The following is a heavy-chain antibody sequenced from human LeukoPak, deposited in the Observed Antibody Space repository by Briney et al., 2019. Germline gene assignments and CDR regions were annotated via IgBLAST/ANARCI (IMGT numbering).Heavy chain of an antibody. CDR2: ISSSSSYI. J-gene: IGHJ4*02. CDR1: GFTFSSYS. V-gene: IGHV3-21*04. Sequence: GGSLRLSCAASGFTFSSYSMNWVRQAPGKGLEWVSSISSSSSYIYYADSVKGRFTISRDNSKNTLYLQMNSLRAEDTAVYYCAKDRGYSGYDYDYWGQGTLVTVSS. CDR3: AKDRGYSGYDYDY. D-gene: IGHD5-12*01.